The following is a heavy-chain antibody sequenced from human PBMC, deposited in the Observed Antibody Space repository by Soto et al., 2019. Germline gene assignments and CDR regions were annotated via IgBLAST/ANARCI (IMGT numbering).Heavy chain of an antibody. CDR1: GDSISSSEW. D-gene: IGHD3-10*01. V-gene: IGHV4-4*02. CDR3: ASSAGHPGDFFYYNGMDV. J-gene: IGHJ6*02. Sequence: SETLSLTCKVSGDSISSSEWWSWVRQPPGKGLEWIAEIHHSGPTNYNPSLQSRVTITVDKSKNQISLKLSSVTAADTAVYYCASSAGHPGDFFYYNGMDVWGQGTTVTVSS. CDR2: IHHSGPT.